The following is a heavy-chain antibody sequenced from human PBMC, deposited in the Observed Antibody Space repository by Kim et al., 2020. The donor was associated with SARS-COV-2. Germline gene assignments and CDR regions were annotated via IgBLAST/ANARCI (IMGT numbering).Heavy chain of an antibody. V-gene: IGHV3-23*01. D-gene: IGHD3-10*01. CDR3: AKDRGVTSVHFGELDS. CDR1: GFTFSGYP. Sequence: GGSLSLSCAASGFTFSGYPINWVRQAPGKGLEWVSTINSDGGTTYYADSVKGRFTVSRDNSKNTLYLQMNYLRAEDTAVYYCAKDRGVTSVHFGELDSWGQGTLVTVSS. CDR2: INSDGGTT. J-gene: IGHJ4*02.